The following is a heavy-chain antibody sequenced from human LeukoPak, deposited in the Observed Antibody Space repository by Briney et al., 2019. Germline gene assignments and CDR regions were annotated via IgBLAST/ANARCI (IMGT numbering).Heavy chain of an antibody. J-gene: IGHJ4*02. CDR3: ARGRGDY. CDR2: INHSGST. V-gene: IGHV4-34*01. CDR1: GGSFSGYY. Sequence: SETLSLTCAVYGGSFSGYYWSWIRQPPGKGLEWIGEINHSGSTNYNPSLKSRVTISVDTSKNQFSLKLSSVAAADTAVYYCARGRGDYWGQGTLVTVSS.